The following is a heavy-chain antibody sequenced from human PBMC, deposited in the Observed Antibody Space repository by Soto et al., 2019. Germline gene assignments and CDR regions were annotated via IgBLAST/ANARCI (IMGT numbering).Heavy chain of an antibody. J-gene: IGHJ4*02. D-gene: IGHD6-19*01. V-gene: IGHV2-5*02. CDR2: IHWDDEK. CDR3: AYVPFVLGSGGKFDC. Sequence: QITLKESGPTLVIPTQTLTLTCTFSGFSLNTRGVGVGWIRQPPGKALEWVALIHWDDEKRYSPSLRNTLTIPTDTSKSQVVLTMTIMNPVHTAAYSSAYVPFVLGSGGKFDCWGQGILVTVS. CDR1: GFSLNTRGVG.